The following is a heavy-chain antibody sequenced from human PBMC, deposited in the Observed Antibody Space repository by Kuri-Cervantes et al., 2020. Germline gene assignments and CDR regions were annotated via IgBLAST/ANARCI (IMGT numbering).Heavy chain of an antibody. CDR1: GGSLSSYY. J-gene: IGHJ5*02. CDR2: IYSSGTT. V-gene: IGHV4-4*07. Sequence: SETLSLTCTASGGSLSSYYWNWIRQPAGKGLEWIGRIYSSGTTNYNPSLKSRVTMSADSSKNQFSLRLSSVTAADTAVYYCAREVAVAGTGWFDPWGQGTLVTGLL. CDR3: AREVAVAGTGWFDP. D-gene: IGHD6-19*01.